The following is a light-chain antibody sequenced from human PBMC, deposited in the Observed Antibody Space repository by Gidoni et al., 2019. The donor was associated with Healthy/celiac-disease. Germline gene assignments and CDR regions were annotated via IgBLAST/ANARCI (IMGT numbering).Light chain of an antibody. CDR3: QVWDSSSDHPWV. CDR1: NIGSKS. CDR2: YDS. J-gene: IGLJ3*02. V-gene: IGLV3-21*04. Sequence: SYVLTQPPSVSVAPGKTARITCGGNNIGSKSVHWYQQKPGQAPVLVIYYDSDRPSGIPERFSGSNSENTDTLTISRVEAGDEADYYCQVWDSSSDHPWVFGGGTKLTVL.